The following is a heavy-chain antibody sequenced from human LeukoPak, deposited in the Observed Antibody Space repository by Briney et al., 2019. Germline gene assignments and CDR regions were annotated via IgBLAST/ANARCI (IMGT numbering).Heavy chain of an antibody. Sequence: SVKVSCKASGGTFSSYAISWVRQAPGQGLEWMGGIIPIFVTANYAQKFQGRVTITADESTSTAYMELSSLRSEDTAVYYCARGFKDTAMATGDYYYYYGMDVWGQGTTVTVSS. CDR3: ARGFKDTAMATGDYYYYYGMDV. CDR2: IIPIFVTA. D-gene: IGHD5-18*01. CDR1: GGTFSSYA. J-gene: IGHJ6*02. V-gene: IGHV1-69*13.